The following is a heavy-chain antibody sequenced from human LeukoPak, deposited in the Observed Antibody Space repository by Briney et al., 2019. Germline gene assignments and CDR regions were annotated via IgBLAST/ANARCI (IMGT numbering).Heavy chain of an antibody. CDR3: AKGERYSSSHDY. D-gene: IGHD6-6*01. Sequence: SETLSLTCTVSGGSISSDYWSWIRQPPGKGLEWIGYIYYSGSTNYNPSLKSRVTISLDTSKNQFSLKLSSVTAADTALYYCAKGERYSSSHDYWGQGTLVTVSS. J-gene: IGHJ4*02. CDR2: IYYSGST. CDR1: GGSISSDY. V-gene: IGHV4-59*01.